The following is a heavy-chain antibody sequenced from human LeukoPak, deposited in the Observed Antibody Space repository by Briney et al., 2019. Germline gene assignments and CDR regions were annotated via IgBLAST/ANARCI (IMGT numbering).Heavy chain of an antibody. CDR1: GGTFSSYA. CDR3: ARDRRYPVDTAMVSPDY. V-gene: IGHV1-69*04. D-gene: IGHD5-18*01. J-gene: IGHJ4*02. Sequence: SVKVSCKASGGTFSSYAISWVRQAPGQGLEWMGRIIPILGIANYAQKFQGRVTITADKSTSTAYMELSSLRSEDTAVYYCARDRRYPVDTAMVSPDYWGQGTLVTVSS. CDR2: IIPILGIA.